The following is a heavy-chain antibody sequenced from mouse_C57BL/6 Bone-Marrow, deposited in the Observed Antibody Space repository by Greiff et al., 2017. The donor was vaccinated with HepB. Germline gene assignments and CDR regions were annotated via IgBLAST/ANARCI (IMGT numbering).Heavy chain of an antibody. CDR3: ARSGYYGTD. CDR1: GYAFSSSW. J-gene: IGHJ2*01. D-gene: IGHD1-1*01. Sequence: VQLQQSGPELVKPGASVKISCKASGYAFSSSWMNWVKQRPGKGLEWIGRIYPGDGDTNYNGKFKGKATLTADKSSSTAYMQLSSLTSEASAVYFCARSGYYGTDCGQGTTLTVSS. CDR2: IYPGDGDT. V-gene: IGHV1-82*01.